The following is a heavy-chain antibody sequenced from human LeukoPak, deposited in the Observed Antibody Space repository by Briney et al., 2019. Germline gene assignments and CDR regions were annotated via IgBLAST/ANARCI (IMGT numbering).Heavy chain of an antibody. D-gene: IGHD1-26*01. CDR3: AKSHLPNAYSGTYYCDY. Sequence: GGSLRLXCAASGFTFSYYGMHWVRQAPGKGLEWVAFIRYDESKKFYGDSVKGRFTISRDNSKNTLYLQMNSLRTEDTAVYYCAKSHLPNAYSGTYYCDYWGQGTLVTVSS. V-gene: IGHV3-30*02. J-gene: IGHJ4*02. CDR1: GFTFSYYG. CDR2: IRYDESKK.